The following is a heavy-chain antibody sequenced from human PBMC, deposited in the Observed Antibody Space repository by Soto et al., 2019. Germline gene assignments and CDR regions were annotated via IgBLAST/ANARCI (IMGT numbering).Heavy chain of an antibody. Sequence: SETLSLTCTVSGDSVTSDSYFWSWIRQPPGKGLEWIGNSYYSGYYSGSTNHNPSLKSRVTVSVDTSKNQFSLKLRSVTTADTAVYYCARDYKRENCGPVRCNSLDVWGQGTTVTVSS. CDR3: ARDYKRENCGPVRCNSLDV. CDR2: SYYSGYYSGST. D-gene: IGHD2-21*01. J-gene: IGHJ6*02. V-gene: IGHV4-61*01. CDR1: GDSVTSDSYF.